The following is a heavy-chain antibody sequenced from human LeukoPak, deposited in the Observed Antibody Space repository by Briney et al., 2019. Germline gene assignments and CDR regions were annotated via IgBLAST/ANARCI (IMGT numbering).Heavy chain of an antibody. CDR1: GFTFSSYS. J-gene: IGHJ5*02. CDR2: ISSSSSYI. V-gene: IGHV3-21*01. Sequence: GGSLRLSCAASGFTFSSYSMNWVRQAPGKGLEWVSSISSSSSYIYYADSVKGRFTISRDNAKSSLYLQMNSLRAEDTAVYYCARDEYQLLSGWFDPWGQGTLVTVSS. D-gene: IGHD2-2*01. CDR3: ARDEYQLLSGWFDP.